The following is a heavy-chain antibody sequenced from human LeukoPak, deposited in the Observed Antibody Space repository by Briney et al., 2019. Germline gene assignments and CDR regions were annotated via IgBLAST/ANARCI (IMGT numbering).Heavy chain of an antibody. Sequence: SVKVSCKASGGTFSSYAISWVRQAPGQGLEWMGGIIPIFGTANYAQKFQGRVTITADKSTSTAYMELSSLRSKDTAVYYCARAPSNYYDSSGYYYNYWGQGTLVTVSS. CDR2: IIPIFGTA. V-gene: IGHV1-69*06. CDR3: ARAPSNYYDSSGYYYNY. J-gene: IGHJ4*02. CDR1: GGTFSSYA. D-gene: IGHD3-22*01.